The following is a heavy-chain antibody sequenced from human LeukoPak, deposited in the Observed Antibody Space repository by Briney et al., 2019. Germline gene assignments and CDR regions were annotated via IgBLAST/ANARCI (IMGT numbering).Heavy chain of an antibody. CDR3: ARGGQQLYYFDY. CDR1: GYTFTSYA. CDR2: INAGNGNT. Sequence: GASVKVSCKASGYTFTSYAMHWVRQAPGQRLEWMGWINAGNGNTKYSQKFQGRVTITRDTSASTAYMELSSLRSEDTAVYYCARGGQQLYYFDYWGQGALVTVSS. J-gene: IGHJ4*02. D-gene: IGHD6-13*01. V-gene: IGHV1-3*01.